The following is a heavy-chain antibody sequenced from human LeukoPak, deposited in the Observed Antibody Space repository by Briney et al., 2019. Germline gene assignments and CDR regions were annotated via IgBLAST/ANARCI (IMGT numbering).Heavy chain of an antibody. CDR3: ARARSDVLTGYLIDN. Sequence: PSETLSLTCTVSGGSISGYYWSWIRQPPGKGLEYIGYIYYSGSINYNPSLKSRVTISLDTSRNQFSLKLISATAADTAVYCCARARSDVLTGYLIDNWGQGTLVTVSS. V-gene: IGHV4-59*01. CDR1: GGSISGYY. CDR2: IYYSGSI. D-gene: IGHD3-9*01. J-gene: IGHJ4*02.